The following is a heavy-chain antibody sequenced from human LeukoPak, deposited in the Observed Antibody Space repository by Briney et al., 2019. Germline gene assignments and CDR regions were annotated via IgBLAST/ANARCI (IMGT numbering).Heavy chain of an antibody. J-gene: IGHJ4*02. V-gene: IGHV4-34*01. Sequence: NPSETLSLTCAVSGGSLSPHYWSWIRRPLGKGLEWTGEINNRGTTNYSPSLRGRATISVDTSKNQFSLRLTSVTAADTAMYYCARVPLWWLTPFDFWGQGTLATVSS. CDR1: GGSLSPHY. CDR2: INNRGTT. CDR3: ARVPLWWLTPFDF. D-gene: IGHD5-12*01.